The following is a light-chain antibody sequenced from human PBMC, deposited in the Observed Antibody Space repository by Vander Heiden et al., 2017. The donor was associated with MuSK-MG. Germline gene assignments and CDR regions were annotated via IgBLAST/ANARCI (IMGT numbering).Light chain of an antibody. CDR2: GAS. J-gene: IGKJ1*01. V-gene: IGKV1-39*01. CDR3: LQSDSNPWT. Sequence: QMTQSPSSLSASVGDRVTITCRASRSISTYLNWYQQKAGKAPTLLIYGASNLQSGVPSRFSGSNSGTDFTLTITRLQRGDSATYYCLQSDSNPWTFGQGTKVEIK. CDR1: RSISTY.